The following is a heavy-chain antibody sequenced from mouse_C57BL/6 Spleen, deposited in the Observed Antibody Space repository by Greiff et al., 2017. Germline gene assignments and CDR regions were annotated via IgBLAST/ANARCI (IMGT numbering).Heavy chain of an antibody. CDR3: ARIERDYFDY. CDR2: IYPSDSET. CDR1: GYTFTSYW. Sequence: QVQLQQSGAELVRPGSSVKLSCKASGYTFTSYWMDWVKQRPGQGLEWIGNIYPSDSETHYNQKFKDKATLTVDKSSSTAYMQLSSLTSEDSAVYYCARIERDYFDYWGQGTTLTVSS. J-gene: IGHJ2*01. V-gene: IGHV1-61*01.